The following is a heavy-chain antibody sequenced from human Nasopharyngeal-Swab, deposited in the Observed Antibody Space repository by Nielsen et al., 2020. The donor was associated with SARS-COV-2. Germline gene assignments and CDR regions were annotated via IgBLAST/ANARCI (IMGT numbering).Heavy chain of an antibody. Sequence: WIRQPLGKGLEWVSYMSRSGGTIYYADSVKGRFTISRDNAQDSLSLQMNSLRAEDTAVYYCARGITMIRGATRYYYGMDVWGQGTTVTVSS. D-gene: IGHD3-10*01. J-gene: IGHJ6*02. CDR3: ARGITMIRGATRYYYGMDV. CDR2: MSRSGGTI. V-gene: IGHV3-48*03.